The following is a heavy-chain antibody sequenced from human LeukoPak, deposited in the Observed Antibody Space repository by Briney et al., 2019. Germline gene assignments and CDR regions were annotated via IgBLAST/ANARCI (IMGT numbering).Heavy chain of an antibody. CDR2: IYHSGST. D-gene: IGHD3-22*01. J-gene: IGHJ3*02. CDR3: ARLDYYDSSGYSYAFDI. Sequence: SETLSLTCAVSGYSIGSGYYWGWIRQPPGKGLEWIGSIYHSGSTYYNPSLKSRATISVDTSKNQFSLKLSSVTAADTAVYYCARLDYYDSSGYSYAFDIWGQGTMVTVSS. V-gene: IGHV4-38-2*01. CDR1: GYSIGSGYY.